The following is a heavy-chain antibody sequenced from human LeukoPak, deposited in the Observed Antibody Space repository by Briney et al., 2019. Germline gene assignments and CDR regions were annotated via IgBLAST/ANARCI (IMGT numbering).Heavy chain of an antibody. CDR3: ARHYGGSTGVLWFDP. CDR1: GYSISSGYY. V-gene: IGHV4-38-2*01. CDR2: IYHSGST. J-gene: IGHJ5*02. D-gene: IGHD4-23*01. Sequence: PSETLSLTCAVSGYSISSGYYWGWIRRPPGKGREWIGIIYHSGSTYYTPSLKSRVTISVDTSKNQFSLKLSSVAAADTAVYYCARHYGGSTGVLWFDPWGQGTLVTVSS.